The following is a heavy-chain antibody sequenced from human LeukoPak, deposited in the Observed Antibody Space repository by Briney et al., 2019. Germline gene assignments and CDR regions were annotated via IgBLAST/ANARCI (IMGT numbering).Heavy chain of an antibody. CDR3: ARGRGGYDLGYYYYYMDV. Sequence: GGSLRLSCAASGFTFSSYSMNWVRQAPGKGLEWVSSINSSSSYIYYADSVKGRFTISRDNAKNSLYLQMNSLRAEDTAVYYCARGRGGYDLGYYYYYMDVWGKGTTVTVSS. CDR2: INSSSSYI. D-gene: IGHD5-12*01. V-gene: IGHV3-21*01. J-gene: IGHJ6*03. CDR1: GFTFSSYS.